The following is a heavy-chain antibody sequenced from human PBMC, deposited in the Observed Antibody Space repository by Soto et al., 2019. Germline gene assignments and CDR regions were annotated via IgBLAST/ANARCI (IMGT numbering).Heavy chain of an antibody. V-gene: IGHV1-2*04. CDR1: GYTFTGYY. Sequence: ASVKVSCKASGYTFTGYYMHWVRQAPEQGLEWMGGINPNSGAANYAQKFQGWVTITTDKSMSTAYMELSSLRSEDTAVYYCARDLVVVPAAVYYGMDVWGQGTTVTVSS. D-gene: IGHD2-2*01. CDR3: ARDLVVVPAAVYYGMDV. J-gene: IGHJ6*02. CDR2: INPNSGAA.